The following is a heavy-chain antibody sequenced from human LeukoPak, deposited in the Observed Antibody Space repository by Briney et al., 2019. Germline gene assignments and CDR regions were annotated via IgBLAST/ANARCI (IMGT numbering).Heavy chain of an antibody. J-gene: IGHJ4*02. V-gene: IGHV3-64*02. Sequence: TGGSLRHSCAASGFTFSTYAMHWVRQAPGKGLDYVSAISTNGDSTYYADSVKGRFTISRDNSKNTLFLQMGSLRADDMAVYYCARWGSTSCYDYWGQGTLVTVSS. CDR1: GFTFSTYA. CDR2: ISTNGDST. CDR3: ARWGSTSCYDY. D-gene: IGHD2-2*01.